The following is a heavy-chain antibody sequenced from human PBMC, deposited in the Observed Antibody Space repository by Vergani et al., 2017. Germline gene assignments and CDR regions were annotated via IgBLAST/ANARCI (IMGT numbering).Heavy chain of an antibody. D-gene: IGHD2/OR15-2a*01. CDR3: AREERSNTSPFVGD. CDR1: GFTFSNSA. CDR2: ISGRGDRT. V-gene: IGHV3-23*01. Sequence: EVHLLESGGGQLEAGGSLRLSCVASGFTFSNSAMSWFRQTSGKGLEWVSAISGRGDRTYYADSVKGRFTISRDNSKNTVYLQMNSLKAEDRATYYCAREERSNTSPFVGDWGQGTLVTV. J-gene: IGHJ4*02.